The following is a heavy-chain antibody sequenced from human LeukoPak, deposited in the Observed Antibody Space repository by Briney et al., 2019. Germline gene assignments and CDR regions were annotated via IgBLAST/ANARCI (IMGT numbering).Heavy chain of an antibody. J-gene: IGHJ4*02. Sequence: GGSLRLSGAASGFTFSGSATHWVRQASGKGLEGVGRIRSKANSYATAYAASVKGRFTISRDDSKKTAYVQMNSLKTEDTAVYYCTRHGSGADTFLDYWGQGTLVTVSS. D-gene: IGHD3-10*01. V-gene: IGHV3-73*01. CDR3: TRHGSGADTFLDY. CDR2: IRSKANSYAT. CDR1: GFTFSGSA.